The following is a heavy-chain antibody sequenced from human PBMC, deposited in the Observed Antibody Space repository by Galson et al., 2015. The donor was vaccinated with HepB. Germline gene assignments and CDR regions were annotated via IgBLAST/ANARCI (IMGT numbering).Heavy chain of an antibody. CDR1: GYTFTSYG. Sequence: SVKVSCKASGYTFTSYGISWVRQAPGQGLEWMGWISAYNGNTNYAQKLQGRVTMTTDTSTSTAYMELRSLRSDDTAVYYCARIQLWLGEMDAFDPWGQGTLVTVSS. D-gene: IGHD5-18*01. CDR2: ISAYNGNT. CDR3: ARIQLWLGEMDAFDP. V-gene: IGHV1-18*04. J-gene: IGHJ5*02.